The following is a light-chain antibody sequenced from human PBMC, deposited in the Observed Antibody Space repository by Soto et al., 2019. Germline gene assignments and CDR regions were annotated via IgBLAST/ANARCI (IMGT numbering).Light chain of an antibody. CDR1: QSVSSSY. J-gene: IGKJ1*01. Sequence: EIVLTQSPCTLSLSPGERATLSCRASQSVSSSYLAWYQQKPGQAPRLLIYGASSRATGTPARFSGSGSGTDFTLTISRLEPEDFAVYYCQQYGSSGTFGQGTKVDIK. CDR2: GAS. V-gene: IGKV3-20*01. CDR3: QQYGSSGT.